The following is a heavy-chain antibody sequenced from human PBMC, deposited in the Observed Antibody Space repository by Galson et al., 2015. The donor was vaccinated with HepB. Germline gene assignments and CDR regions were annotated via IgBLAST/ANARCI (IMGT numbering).Heavy chain of an antibody. CDR1: GYIFNGFY. CDR3: ARGTYCSGGTCFSLDL. V-gene: IGHV1-2*06. CDR2: INPNNGDT. D-gene: IGHD2-15*01. Sequence: SVKVSCKASGYIFNGFYLHWVRQAPGQGLEWMGRINPNNGDTDYAQKFQGRVTMTRDTSITTTYIDLTSLKSDDTAVYYCARGTYCSGGTCFSLDLWGQGTLVIVS. J-gene: IGHJ5*02.